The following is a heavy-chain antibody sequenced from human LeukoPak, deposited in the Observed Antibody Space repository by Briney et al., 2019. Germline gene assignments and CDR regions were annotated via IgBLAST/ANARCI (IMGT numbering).Heavy chain of an antibody. Sequence: SETLSLTCTVSGGSISSYYWGWIRQPPAKGLEWIGSIYYSGSTYYNPSLKSRITISVDMSKNQFSLKLSSVTAADTALYYCARHSGLRSPFDPWGQGTLVTVTS. V-gene: IGHV4-39*01. CDR2: IYYSGST. D-gene: IGHD3-3*01. J-gene: IGHJ5*02. CDR1: GGSISSYY. CDR3: ARHSGLRSPFDP.